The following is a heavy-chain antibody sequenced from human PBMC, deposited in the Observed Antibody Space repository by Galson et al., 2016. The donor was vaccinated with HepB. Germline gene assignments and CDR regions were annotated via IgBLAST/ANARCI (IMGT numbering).Heavy chain of an antibody. J-gene: IGHJ4*02. V-gene: IGHV4-39*07. CDR3: ARDRTLFGVVTALWY. Sequence: SETLSLTCTVSGGSISSSTYYWGWIRQPPGKGLEWIGSIYYSGGTYYNPSLKGRVTISVDTSKNQFSLKLRSVTAADTAVYYGARDRTLFGVVTALWYWGQGTRVTVSS. CDR2: IYYSGGT. CDR1: GGSISSSTYY. D-gene: IGHD3-3*01.